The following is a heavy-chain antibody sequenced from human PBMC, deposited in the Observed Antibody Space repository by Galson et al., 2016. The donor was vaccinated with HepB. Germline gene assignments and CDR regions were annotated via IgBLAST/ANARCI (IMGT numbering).Heavy chain of an antibody. D-gene: IGHD1-26*01. J-gene: IGHJ3*02. V-gene: IGHV3-74*01. CDR2: INKDGSSS. Sequence: SLRLSCAASGFTFNDYWMHWVRQAPGRGLDWVSRINKDGSSSTYADSVKGRFTISRDSAKNTLYLQMNSLRAEDTTVYYCVRDMYWSYFAFDIWGQGTMVTVSS. CDR3: VRDMYWSYFAFDI. CDR1: GFTFNDYW.